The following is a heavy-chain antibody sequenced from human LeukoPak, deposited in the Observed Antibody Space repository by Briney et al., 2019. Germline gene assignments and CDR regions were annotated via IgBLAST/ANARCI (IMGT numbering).Heavy chain of an antibody. CDR3: ARDSKDTANWFDP. Sequence: TASQTLSLTCTVSGGSISSGSYYWSWLRQPAGKGLEWIGRIYTSGSTNYNPSLKSRVTISVDTSKNQFSLKLSSVTAADTAVYYCARDSKDTANWFDPWGQGTLVTVSS. CDR2: IYTSGST. CDR1: GGSISSGSYY. D-gene: IGHD5-18*01. V-gene: IGHV4-61*02. J-gene: IGHJ5*02.